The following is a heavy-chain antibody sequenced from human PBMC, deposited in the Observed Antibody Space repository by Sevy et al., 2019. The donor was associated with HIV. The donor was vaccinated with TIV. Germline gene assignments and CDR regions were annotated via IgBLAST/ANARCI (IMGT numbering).Heavy chain of an antibody. Sequence: SETLSLTCTVSGGSISSYYWSWIRQPPGKGLEWIGYIYYSGSTNYNPSLKSRVTISVDTSKNQFSLKLSSVTAADTAVYYCAREIVGASYFDYCGQGTLVTVSS. J-gene: IGHJ4*02. D-gene: IGHD1-26*01. CDR1: GGSISSYY. V-gene: IGHV4-59*01. CDR2: IYYSGST. CDR3: AREIVGASYFDY.